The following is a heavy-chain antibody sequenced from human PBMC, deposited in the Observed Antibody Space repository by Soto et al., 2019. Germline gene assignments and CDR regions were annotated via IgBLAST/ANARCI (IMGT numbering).Heavy chain of an antibody. CDR1: GFTFDDYT. Sequence: GGSLRLSCAASGFTFDDYTMHWVRQAPGKGLEWVSGISWNSGSIGYADSVKGRFTISRDNAKNSLYLQMNSLRAEDTALYYCAKDYRVRGVISYYGMDVWGQGTTVTVSS. CDR2: ISWNSGSI. CDR3: AKDYRVRGVISYYGMDV. D-gene: IGHD3-10*01. V-gene: IGHV3-9*01. J-gene: IGHJ6*02.